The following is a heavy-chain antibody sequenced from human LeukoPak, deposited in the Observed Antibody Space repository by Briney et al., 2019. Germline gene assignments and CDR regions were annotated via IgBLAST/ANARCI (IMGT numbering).Heavy chain of an antibody. CDR3: ARDTGPGRYFDWLPTYFQH. J-gene: IGHJ1*01. V-gene: IGHV7-4-1*02. Sequence: ASVKVSCKASGYTFTSYAMNWVRQAPGQGLEWMGWINTNTGNPTYAQGFTGRFVFSLDTSVSTAYLQISSLKAEDTAVYYCARDTGPGRYFDWLPTYFQHWGQGTLVTVSS. CDR1: GYTFTSYA. D-gene: IGHD3-9*01. CDR2: INTNTGNP.